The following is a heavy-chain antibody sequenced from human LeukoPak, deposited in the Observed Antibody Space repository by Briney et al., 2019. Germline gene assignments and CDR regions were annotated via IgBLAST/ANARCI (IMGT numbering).Heavy chain of an antibody. J-gene: IGHJ4*02. CDR1: GGTFSSYA. Sequence: EASVTVSCKASGGTFSSYAISWVRQAPGQGLEWMGGIIPIFGTANYAQKFQGRVTITADESTSTAYMELSSLRSEDTAVYYCARAPIPPAPIDYWGQGTLVTVSS. CDR3: ARAPIPPAPIDY. V-gene: IGHV1-69*13. CDR2: IIPIFGTA. D-gene: IGHD2-2*02.